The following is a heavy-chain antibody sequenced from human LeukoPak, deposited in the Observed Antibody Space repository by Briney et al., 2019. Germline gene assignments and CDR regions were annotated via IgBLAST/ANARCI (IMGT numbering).Heavy chain of an antibody. Sequence: GASVKVSCMASGYTFTGYYMHWVRQAPGQGLEWMGWINPNSGGTNYAQKFQGRVTMTRDTSISTAYMELSRLRSDDTAVFYCARGEVEWQLAGGYYFDYWGQGTLVTVSS. CDR2: INPNSGGT. CDR1: GYTFTGYY. V-gene: IGHV1-2*02. CDR3: ARGEVEWQLAGGYYFDY. J-gene: IGHJ4*02. D-gene: IGHD6-6*01.